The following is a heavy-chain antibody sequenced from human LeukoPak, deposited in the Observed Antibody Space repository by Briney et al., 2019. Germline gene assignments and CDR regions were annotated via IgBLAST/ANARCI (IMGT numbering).Heavy chain of an antibody. J-gene: IGHJ4*02. CDR1: GFTFSNAW. D-gene: IGHD3-22*01. CDR3: TTDYYYDSSGYYGDY. CDR2: IKSKTDGGTT. V-gene: IGHV3-15*01. Sequence: PVGSLRLSCAASGFTFSNAWMSWVRQAPGKGLEWVGRIKSKTDGGTTDYAAPVKGRFTISRDDSKNTLYLQMNSLKTEDTAVYYCTTDYYYDSSGYYGDYWGQGTLVTVSS.